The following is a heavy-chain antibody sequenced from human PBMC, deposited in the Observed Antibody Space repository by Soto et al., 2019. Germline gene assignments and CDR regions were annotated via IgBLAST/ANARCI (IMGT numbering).Heavy chain of an antibody. CDR2: IRNERDGGAL. Sequence: EVQLVESGGGLVKPGGSLRLSCAASGFTFSDFYANWVRQAPGKGLEWVAQIRNERDGGALNYAAPVKGRFTISRDDSENPLYLQRNSLKTEDTAIYYCTREFYYGMDVWGQGTTVTVSS. CDR3: TREFYYGMDV. V-gene: IGHV3-15*07. CDR1: GFTFSDFY. J-gene: IGHJ6*02.